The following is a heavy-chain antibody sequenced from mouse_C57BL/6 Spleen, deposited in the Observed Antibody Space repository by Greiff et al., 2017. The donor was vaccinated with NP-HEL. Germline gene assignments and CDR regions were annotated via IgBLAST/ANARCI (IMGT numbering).Heavy chain of an antibody. J-gene: IGHJ4*01. Sequence: VQLQQSGPELVKPGASVKISCKASGYAFSSSWMNWVKQRPGKGLEWIGRIYPGDGDTNYNGKFKGKATLTADKSSSTAYMQLSSLTSEDSAVYFCARRREGAMDYWGQGTSVTVSS. CDR2: IYPGDGDT. V-gene: IGHV1-82*01. CDR1: GYAFSSSW. CDR3: ARRREGAMDY.